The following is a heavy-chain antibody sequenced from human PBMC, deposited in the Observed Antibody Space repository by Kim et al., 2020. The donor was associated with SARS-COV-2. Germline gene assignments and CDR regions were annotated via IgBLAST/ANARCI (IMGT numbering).Heavy chain of an antibody. CDR3: AREYYYGSGSHSAFDI. D-gene: IGHD3-10*01. V-gene: IGHV3-30*01. Sequence: SGKGRFTISRDNSKNTLYLQMNSLRAEDTAVYYCAREYYYGSGSHSAFDIWGQGTMVTVSS. J-gene: IGHJ3*02.